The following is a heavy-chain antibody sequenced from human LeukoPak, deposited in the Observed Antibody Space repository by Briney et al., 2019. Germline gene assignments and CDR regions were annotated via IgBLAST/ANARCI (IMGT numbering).Heavy chain of an antibody. J-gene: IGHJ5*02. CDR1: GGSISSGGYY. CDR2: IYYSGST. V-gene: IGHV4-31*03. Sequence: SQTLSLTCTVSGGSISSGGYYWSWIRQHPGKGLEWIGYIYYSGSTYYNPSLKSRVTISVDTSKNQFSLKLSSVTAADTAVYYCARDYFGDYYPTSGWFDPWGQGTLVTVSS. CDR3: ARDYFGDYYPTSGWFDP. D-gene: IGHD4-17*01.